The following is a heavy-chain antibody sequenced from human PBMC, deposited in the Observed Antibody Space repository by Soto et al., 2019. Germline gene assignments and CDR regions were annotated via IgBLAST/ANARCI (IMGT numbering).Heavy chain of an antibody. D-gene: IGHD1-26*01. CDR3: ATGWSGAITDKLWAFDI. CDR2: FDPEDGET. J-gene: IGHJ3*02. V-gene: IGHV1-24*01. Sequence: GASVKVSCKVSGYTLTGLSRHWVRQAPGKGLEWMGGFDPEDGETIYAQKFQGRVTMTEDTSTDTAYMELSSLRSEDTAVYYCATGWSGAITDKLWAFDIWGQGTMVTVSS. CDR1: GYTLTGLS.